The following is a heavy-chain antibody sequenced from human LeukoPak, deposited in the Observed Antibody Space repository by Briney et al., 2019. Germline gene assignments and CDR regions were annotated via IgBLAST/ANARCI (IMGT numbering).Heavy chain of an antibody. D-gene: IGHD2-15*01. Sequence: PGGSLRLSCAASGFTFSSYDMHWVRQAPGKGLEWVAVISYDGSNKYCADSVKGRFTISRDNSKNTLYLQMNTLRAEDTAVYYCAKDDLYCSNGRCPLDYWGQGTLVTVSS. J-gene: IGHJ4*02. CDR3: AKDDLYCSNGRCPLDY. CDR2: ISYDGSNK. CDR1: GFTFSSYD. V-gene: IGHV3-30*18.